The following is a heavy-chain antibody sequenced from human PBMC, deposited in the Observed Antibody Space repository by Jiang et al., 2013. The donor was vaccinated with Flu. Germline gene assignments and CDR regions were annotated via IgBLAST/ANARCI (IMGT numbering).Heavy chain of an antibody. CDR3: ARDPRLYYFDSSGDAFDI. CDR2: IYHSGMT. J-gene: IGHJ3*02. Sequence: GSGLVKPSETLSLTCAVSDYSISSGYYWGWIRQPPGKGLEWIGSIYHSGMTYYNPSLKSRVTMSVDTSKNHFSLTLSSVTAADTAVYYCARDPRLYYFDSSGDAFDIVGPRDAGHRLF. CDR1: DYSISSGYY. V-gene: IGHV4-38-2*02. D-gene: IGHD3-22*01.